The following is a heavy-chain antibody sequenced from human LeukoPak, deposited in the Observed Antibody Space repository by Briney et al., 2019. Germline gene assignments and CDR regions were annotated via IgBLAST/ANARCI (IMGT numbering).Heavy chain of an antibody. J-gene: IGHJ5*02. CDR1: GGSISSYY. CDR2: IYYSGST. V-gene: IGHV4-59*12. CDR3: ARGLIAADNWFDP. Sequence: PSETLSLTCTVSGGSISSYYWSWIRQPPGKGLEWIGYIYYSGSTNCNPSLKSRVTISVDTSKNQFSLKLSSVTAADTAVYYCARGLIAADNWFDPWGQGTLVTVSS. D-gene: IGHD6-13*01.